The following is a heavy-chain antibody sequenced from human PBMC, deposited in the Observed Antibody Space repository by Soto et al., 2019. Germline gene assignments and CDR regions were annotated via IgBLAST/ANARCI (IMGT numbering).Heavy chain of an antibody. D-gene: IGHD2-15*01. CDR2: IIPIFGTA. CDR1: GGTFSSYA. CDR3: ARDGRGAGYCSGGSCYSAAHYYYGMDV. Sequence: ASVKVSCKASGGTFSSYAISWVRQAPGQGLEWMGGIIPIFGTANYAQKFQGRVTITADKSTSTAYMELSSLRSEDTAVYYCARDGRGAGYCSGGSCYSAAHYYYGMDVWGQGTTVTVSS. J-gene: IGHJ6*02. V-gene: IGHV1-69*06.